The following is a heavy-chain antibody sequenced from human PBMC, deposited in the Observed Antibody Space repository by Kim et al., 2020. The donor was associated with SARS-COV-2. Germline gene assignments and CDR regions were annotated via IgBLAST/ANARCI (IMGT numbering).Heavy chain of an antibody. D-gene: IGHD3-10*01. J-gene: IGHJ4*02. CDR3: ARGTMVRGVTIAY. V-gene: IGHV4-34*01. Sequence: NPSLKSRVTISVDTAKNQFSLKLSSVTAADTAVYYCARGTMVRGVTIAYWGQGTLVTVSS.